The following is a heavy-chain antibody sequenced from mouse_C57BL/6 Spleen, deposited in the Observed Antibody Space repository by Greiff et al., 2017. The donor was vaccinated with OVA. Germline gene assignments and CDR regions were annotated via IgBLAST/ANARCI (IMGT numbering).Heavy chain of an antibody. Sequence: QVQLQQSGPELVKPGASVKISCKASGYAFSSSWMNWVKQRPGKGLEWIGRIYPGDGDTNYNGKFKGKATLTADKSSSTAYMQLSSLTSEDSAVYFCARWGGVVAFDYWGQGTTLTVSS. J-gene: IGHJ2*01. CDR1: GYAFSSSW. CDR2: IYPGDGDT. V-gene: IGHV1-82*01. CDR3: ARWGGVVAFDY. D-gene: IGHD1-1*01.